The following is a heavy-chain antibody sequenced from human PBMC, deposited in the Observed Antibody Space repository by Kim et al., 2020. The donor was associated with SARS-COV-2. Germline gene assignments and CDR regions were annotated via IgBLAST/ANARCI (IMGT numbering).Heavy chain of an antibody. CDR1: GGSISSSSYY. CDR2: IYYSGST. D-gene: IGHD3-22*01. CDR3: ARHVLPDYYDSSGYLDY. V-gene: IGHV4-39*01. Sequence: SETLSLTCTVSGGSISSSSYYWGWIRQPPGKGLEWIGSIYYSGSTYYNPSLKSRVTISVDTSKNQFSLKLSSVTAADTAVYYCARHVLPDYYDSSGYLDYWGQGTLVTVSS. J-gene: IGHJ4*02.